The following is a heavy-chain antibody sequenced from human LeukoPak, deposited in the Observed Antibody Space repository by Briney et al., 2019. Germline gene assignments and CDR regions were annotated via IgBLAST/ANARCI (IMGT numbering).Heavy chain of an antibody. J-gene: IGHJ4*02. CDR1: GGSFSGYY. CDR3: ARRGHFGDCRL. CDR2: INHSGST. V-gene: IGHV4-34*01. Sequence: SVTLSLTCAVYGGSFSGYYWSWIRQPPGKGLEWIGEINHSGSTNYNPSLKSRVTISVDTSKNQFSPKLSSVTAADTAVYYCARRGHFGDCRLWGQGTLVTVSS. D-gene: IGHD2-21*02.